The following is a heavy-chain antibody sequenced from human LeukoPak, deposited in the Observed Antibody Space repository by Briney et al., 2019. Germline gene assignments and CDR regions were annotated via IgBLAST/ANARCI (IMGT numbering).Heavy chain of an antibody. J-gene: IGHJ4*02. Sequence: SETLSLTCAVYGGSFSGYYWSWIRQPPGKGLEWIGEINHSGSTNYNPSLKSRVTISVDTSKNQFSLKLSSVTAADTAVYYCARDGYNFRKRFDYWGQGILVTVSS. CDR2: INHSGST. CDR1: GGSFSGYY. V-gene: IGHV4-34*01. CDR3: ARDGYNFRKRFDY. D-gene: IGHD5-24*01.